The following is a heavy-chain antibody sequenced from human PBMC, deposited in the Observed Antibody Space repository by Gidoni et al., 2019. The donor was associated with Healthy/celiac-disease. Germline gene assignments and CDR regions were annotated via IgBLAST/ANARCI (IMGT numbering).Heavy chain of an antibody. D-gene: IGHD2-2*01. CDR3: ARDIVVVPAAILYYYGMDV. CDR2: RKKDGSEK. Sequence: ANRKKDGSEKYYVDSVKGRFTISRDNDKNSLYLQMKSLRAEDTAVYYCARDIVVVPAAILYYYGMDVWGQGTTVTVSS. J-gene: IGHJ6*02. V-gene: IGHV3-7*04.